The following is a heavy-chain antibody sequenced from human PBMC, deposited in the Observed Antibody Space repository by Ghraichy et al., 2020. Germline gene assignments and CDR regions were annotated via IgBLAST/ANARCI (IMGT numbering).Heavy chain of an antibody. CDR2: IYYSGST. Sequence: GSLRLSCTVSGGSIGRYYWTWIRQPPGKGLEWIGYIYYSGSTSYNPSLKSRVTMSVDRSKNQFSLRVTSVTAADTAVYYCARDSSSGPLGMDVWGQGTTVTVSS. J-gene: IGHJ6*02. CDR3: ARDSSSGPLGMDV. D-gene: IGHD6-19*01. V-gene: IGHV4-59*01. CDR1: GGSIGRYY.